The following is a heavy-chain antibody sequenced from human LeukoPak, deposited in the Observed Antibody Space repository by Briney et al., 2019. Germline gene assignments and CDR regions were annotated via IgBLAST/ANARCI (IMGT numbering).Heavy chain of an antibody. CDR3: ARDGLYCGGFCYWASGDSFDI. J-gene: IGHJ3*02. CDR2: INPNSGGT. V-gene: IGHV1-2*02. Sequence: SVKVSCKASGYTFTGYYMHWVRQATGQGLEWMGWINPNSGGTNYAQKFQGRVTMTSDTSISTAYMELSKLRSDDTAVYYCARDGLYCGGFCYWASGDSFDIWGQGTMVTVSS. CDR1: GYTFTGYY. D-gene: IGHD2-21*02.